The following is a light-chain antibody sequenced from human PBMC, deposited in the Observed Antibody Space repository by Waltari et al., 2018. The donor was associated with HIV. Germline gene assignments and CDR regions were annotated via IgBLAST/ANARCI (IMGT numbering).Light chain of an antibody. CDR1: GSDIGVYDF. CDR3: SSFTTSQTYV. CDR2: DAT. V-gene: IGLV2-14*03. J-gene: IGLJ1*01. Sequence: HSALTQPASVSGSPGQSISISCSGTGSDIGVYDFFSWFQQHPGRPPKLIIYDATNRPSDVSDRFSASKSGTTASLTITGLQDEDEADYFCSSFTTSQTYVFGSGTRVTVL.